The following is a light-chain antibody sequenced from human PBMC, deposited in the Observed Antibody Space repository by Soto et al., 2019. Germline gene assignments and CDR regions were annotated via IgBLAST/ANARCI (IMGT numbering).Light chain of an antibody. V-gene: IGKV1-39*01. CDR3: QQSYTTASIT. CDR2: AAS. CDR1: QSLSRN. J-gene: IGKJ5*01. Sequence: DIQMTQSPSSLSASVGDRVTITCRASQSLSRNLNWYQHKPGKAPKLLIYAASSLQNGVPSRFSGGGSGTEFTLSVSRLQPEDFGTYYCQQSYTTASITFGQGTRLEIK.